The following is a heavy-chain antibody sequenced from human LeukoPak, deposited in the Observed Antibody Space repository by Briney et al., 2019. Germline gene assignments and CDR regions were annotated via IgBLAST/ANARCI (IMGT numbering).Heavy chain of an antibody. V-gene: IGHV1-46*01. Sequence: ASVKVSCKASGFNFTDYYIHWVRQAPGQGLEWMGIINPSGGSTSYAQKFQGRVTMTRDTSTSTVYMELSSLRSEDTAVYYCARDIAVAGSDYWGQGTLVTVSS. CDR1: GFNFTDYY. CDR3: ARDIAVAGSDY. CDR2: INPSGGST. D-gene: IGHD6-19*01. J-gene: IGHJ4*02.